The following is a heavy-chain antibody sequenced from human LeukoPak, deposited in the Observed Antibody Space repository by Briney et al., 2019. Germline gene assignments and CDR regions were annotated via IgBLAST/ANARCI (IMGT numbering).Heavy chain of an antibody. V-gene: IGHV3-21*01. CDR3: AGRHCTNGLCHFDY. D-gene: IGHD2-8*01. CDR1: GFTFSTYS. J-gene: IGHJ4*02. CDR2: ISNSGDYL. Sequence: GGSLRLSCVASGFTFSTYSMNWVRQTPGKGLEWVSSISNSGDYLHYADSVKGRFTISRDNAKNSLYLQMNSLRAEDTAVYYCAGRHCTNGLCHFDYWGQGTLVTVSS.